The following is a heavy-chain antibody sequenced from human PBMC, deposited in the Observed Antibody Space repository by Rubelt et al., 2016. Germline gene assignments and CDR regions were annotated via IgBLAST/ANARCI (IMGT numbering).Heavy chain of an antibody. CDR2: IYYSGST. J-gene: IGHJ5*02. CDR3: ARGVSTSWTFWFDP. V-gene: IGHV4-59*01. CDR1: GGSISSYY. Sequence: QVQLQESGPGLVKPSETLSLTCTVSGGSISSYYWSWIRQPPGKGLEWIGNIYYSGSTNYNPSLKSRVTISVDTSKNQVSLKLPSVTAADTSVYYWARGVSTSWTFWFDPWGQGTLVTVSS. D-gene: IGHD3/OR15-3a*01.